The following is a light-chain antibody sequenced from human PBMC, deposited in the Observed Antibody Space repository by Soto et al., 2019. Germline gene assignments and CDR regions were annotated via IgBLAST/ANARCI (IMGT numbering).Light chain of an antibody. V-gene: IGLV2-14*03. Sequence: QSALTQPASVSGSPGQSITISCTGTSSDIGSYNYVSWYQQLPGKVPKLIIYDVSNRPSGVSDRFSASKSGNAASLTISGLQAEDEADYYGSSYTSTSTLYVFGTGTKLTVL. CDR2: DVS. CDR3: SSYTSTSTLYV. CDR1: SSDIGSYNY. J-gene: IGLJ1*01.